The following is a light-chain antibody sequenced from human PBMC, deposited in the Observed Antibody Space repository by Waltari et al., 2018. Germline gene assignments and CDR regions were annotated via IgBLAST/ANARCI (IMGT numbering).Light chain of an antibody. J-gene: IGLJ1*01. CDR2: EVS. CDR1: TSDVGSYTL. Sequence: QSALTQPASVSGSPGQSITIPCTGTTSDVGSYTLVSWYQHHPGQAPKLIIFEVSERPSGVSNRFSGSKSGHTASLTIPGLQAEDEADYHCCSYAGNSIYVFGTGTRVTVL. V-gene: IGLV2-23*02. CDR3: CSYAGNSIYV.